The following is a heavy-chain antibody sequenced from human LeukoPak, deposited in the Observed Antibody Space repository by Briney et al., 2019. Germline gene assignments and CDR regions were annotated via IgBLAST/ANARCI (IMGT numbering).Heavy chain of an antibody. V-gene: IGHV4-61*02. J-gene: IGHJ6*03. CDR3: ARVQRRYDSSGYYYDHYYYYYMDV. CDR1: GGPISSDNYY. D-gene: IGHD3-22*01. Sequence: SETLSLTCTVSGGPISSDNYYWSWIRQPAGEGLEWIGRIYTSGSTKYNPSLKSRVTMSVDTSKNQFSLKLSPVTAADTAVYYCARVQRRYDSSGYYYDHYYYYYMDVWGKGATVTVSS. CDR2: IYTSGST.